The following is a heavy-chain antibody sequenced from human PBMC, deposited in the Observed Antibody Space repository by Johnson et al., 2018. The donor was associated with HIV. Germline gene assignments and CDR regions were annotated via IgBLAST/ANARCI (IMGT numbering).Heavy chain of an antibody. V-gene: IGHV3-74*01. CDR2: VNNDGGDT. CDR1: GFTFRNYW. CDR3: ASVLGRGYSGYDKNYDAFDI. Sequence: VKLVESGGGLVQPGGTLRLSCVVSGFTFRNYWMEWVRQAPGKGLVWVSRVNNDGGDTIYADSVKGRFTISRDNAKNTLYLQMNSLRAEDTALYYCASVLGRGYSGYDKNYDAFDIWGQGTVVTVSS. J-gene: IGHJ3*02. D-gene: IGHD5-12*01.